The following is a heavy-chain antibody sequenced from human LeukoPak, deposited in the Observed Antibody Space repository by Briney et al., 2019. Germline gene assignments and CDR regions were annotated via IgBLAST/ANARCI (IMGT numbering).Heavy chain of an antibody. CDR3: ARLEVEMATVYFDY. Sequence: GESLKISCKGSEYSFTSYWIGWVRQMPGRGLEWMGIIYPGDSDIRYSPSFQGQVTISADKSISTAYLQWSSLKASDTAMYYCARLEVEMATVYFDYWGQGILVTVSS. D-gene: IGHD5-24*01. CDR2: IYPGDSDI. J-gene: IGHJ4*02. CDR1: EYSFTSYW. V-gene: IGHV5-51*01.